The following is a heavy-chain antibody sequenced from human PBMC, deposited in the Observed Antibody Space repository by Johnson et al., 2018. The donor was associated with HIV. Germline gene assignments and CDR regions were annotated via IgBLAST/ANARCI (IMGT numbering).Heavy chain of an antibody. D-gene: IGHD3-10*01. Sequence: VQLVESGGGLVQPGGSLRLSCAASGFTFSSYAMSWVRQAPGKGLECVSGINWNGGSTGYADSVKGRFTISRDNAKNSLYLQMNSLRAEDTALDYCARDRLLWFREVWPHDAFDIWGQGTMVTVSS. CDR3: ARDRLLWFREVWPHDAFDI. CDR1: GFTFSSYA. J-gene: IGHJ3*02. V-gene: IGHV3-20*04. CDR2: INWNGGST.